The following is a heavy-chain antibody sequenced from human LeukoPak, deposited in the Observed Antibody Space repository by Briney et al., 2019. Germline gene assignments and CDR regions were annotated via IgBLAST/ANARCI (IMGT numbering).Heavy chain of an antibody. Sequence: SETLSLTCAVYGGSFSGYYWSWIRQPPGKGLEWIGEINHSGTTNYNPSLKSRVTISVDTSKNQFSLKLSSVTAADTAVYYCARGRGYRNRGHYYYMDVWGKGTTVTVSS. CDR2: INHSGTT. CDR1: GGSFSGYY. CDR3: ARGRGYRNRGHYYYMDV. J-gene: IGHJ6*03. V-gene: IGHV4-34*01. D-gene: IGHD1-14*01.